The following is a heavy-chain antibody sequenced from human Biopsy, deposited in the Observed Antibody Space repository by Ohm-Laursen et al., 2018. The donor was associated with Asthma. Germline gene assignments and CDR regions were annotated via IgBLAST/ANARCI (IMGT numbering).Heavy chain of an antibody. CDR2: IYFSGST. J-gene: IGHJ4*02. CDR1: GDSISSYY. V-gene: IGHV4-59*03. D-gene: IGHD1-26*01. CDR3: AKRGSYFDY. Sequence: GTLSLTCAVSGDSISSYYWSWIRQPPGKGLEWIGYIYFSGSTNYNPSLKSRVTISVDTSKNQFSLRLSSVTAADTAVYYCAKRGSYFDYWGQGTLVTVSS.